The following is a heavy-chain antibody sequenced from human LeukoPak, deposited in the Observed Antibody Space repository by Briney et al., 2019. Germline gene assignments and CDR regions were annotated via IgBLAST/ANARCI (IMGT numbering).Heavy chain of an antibody. CDR1: GGTLSSYA. CDR2: IIPIFGTA. D-gene: IGHD6-13*01. J-gene: IGHJ4*02. Sequence: ASVKVSCKASGGTLSSYAISWVRQAPGQGLEWRGGIIPIFGTANYAQKFQGRVTITADKSTSTAYMELSSLRSEDTAVYYCATHAGIAAAGAFDYWGQGTLVTVSS. V-gene: IGHV1-69*06. CDR3: ATHAGIAAAGAFDY.